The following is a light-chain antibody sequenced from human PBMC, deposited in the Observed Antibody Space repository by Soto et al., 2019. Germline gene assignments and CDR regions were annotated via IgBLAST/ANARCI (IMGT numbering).Light chain of an antibody. CDR3: QQYGSSPRT. CDR2: GAS. V-gene: IGKV3-20*01. Sequence: EIVMTQSPGTLSLSPGERATLSCRASQSVSSSYLAWYQQKPGQAPRLLIYGASSRATGIPDRFSGSGSGTDFTLTISRLEPEDVAVYFCQQYGSSPRTFGPGTKVEI. CDR1: QSVSSSY. J-gene: IGKJ1*01.